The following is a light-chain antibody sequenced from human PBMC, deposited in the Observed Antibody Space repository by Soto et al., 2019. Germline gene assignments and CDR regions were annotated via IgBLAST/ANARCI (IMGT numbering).Light chain of an antibody. V-gene: IGKV3-15*01. CDR3: QQYNSLPLT. CDR1: QTIYTY. CDR2: GAS. J-gene: IGKJ4*01. Sequence: ERVMTQSPATLSVSPGEIATLSCTASQTIYTYLAWYQQKPGQPPRLLISGASSRASDVPARFSGSGSGTEFTLTITSLQSEDFAIYYCQQYNSLPLTFGGGTKLEIK.